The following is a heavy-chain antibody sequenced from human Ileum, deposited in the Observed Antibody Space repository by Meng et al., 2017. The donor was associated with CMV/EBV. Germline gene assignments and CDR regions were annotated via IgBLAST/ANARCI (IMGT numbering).Heavy chain of an antibody. CDR3: ATTYSGRYETS. V-gene: IGHV1-2*06. CDR2: INPKNGDT. CDR1: GYTFTGYQ. Sequence: SCKASGYTFTGYQMHCVRQAPGQGLEWVGRINPKNGDTKYTEKFQGRVTMTRDTSITTAYMEVSRLRSDDTALYYCATTYSGRYETSWGQGTLVTVSS. D-gene: IGHD1-26*01. J-gene: IGHJ4*02.